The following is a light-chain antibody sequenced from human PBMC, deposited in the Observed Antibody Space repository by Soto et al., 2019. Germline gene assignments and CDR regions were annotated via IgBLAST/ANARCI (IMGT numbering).Light chain of an antibody. Sequence: EIVMTQSPATLSVSPGERATLSCRASQSVSSNLAWYQQKPGQAPRILIYDASNRATGIPARFSGSGSGTDFTLTISSLQTEDVALYYCQQYYNFPRTFGQGTKVDIK. CDR1: QSVSSN. CDR2: DAS. CDR3: QQYYNFPRT. J-gene: IGKJ1*01. V-gene: IGKV3D-15*01.